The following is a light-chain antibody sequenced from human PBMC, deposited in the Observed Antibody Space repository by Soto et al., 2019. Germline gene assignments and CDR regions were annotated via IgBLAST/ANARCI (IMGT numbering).Light chain of an antibody. CDR1: QSVSSSY. Sequence: EIVWTLSPGTLVVSPGERATLSCRASQSVSSSYLAWYQQKPGQAPRLLIYGASSRATGIPDRFSGSGSGTDFTLTSSRLEPEDFAVYYCQPYGSSVTFAGGTKVDIK. J-gene: IGKJ4*01. V-gene: IGKV3-20*01. CDR3: QPYGSSVT. CDR2: GAS.